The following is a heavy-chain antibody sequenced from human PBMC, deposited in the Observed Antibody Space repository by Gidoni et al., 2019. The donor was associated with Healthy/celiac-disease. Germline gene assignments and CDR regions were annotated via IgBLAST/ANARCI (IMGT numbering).Heavy chain of an antibody. J-gene: IGHJ6*02. CDR3: ARLPITIFGVDRFQGMDV. CDR1: GFTFSSYG. V-gene: IGHV3-33*01. CDR2: IWYDGSNK. D-gene: IGHD3-3*01. Sequence: SGFTFSSYGMHWVRQAPGKGLEWVAVIWYDGSNKYYADSVKGRFTISRDNSKNTLYLQMNSLRAEDTAVYYCARLPITIFGVDRFQGMDVWGQGTTVTVSS.